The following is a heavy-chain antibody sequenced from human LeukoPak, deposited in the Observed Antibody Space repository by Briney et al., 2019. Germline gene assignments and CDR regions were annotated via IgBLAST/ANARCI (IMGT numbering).Heavy chain of an antibody. D-gene: IGHD3-16*02. CDR3: AKDILTRGMITFGGVIVPKGFDY. CDR1: GFTFSSYA. CDR2: ISGSGGST. J-gene: IGHJ4*02. V-gene: IGHV3-23*01. Sequence: PGGSLRLSCAASGFTFSSYAMSWVRQAPGKWLEWVSAISGSGGSTYYADSVKGRFTISRDNSKNTLYLQMNSLRAEDTAVYYCAKDILTRGMITFGGVIVPKGFDYWGQGTLVTVSS.